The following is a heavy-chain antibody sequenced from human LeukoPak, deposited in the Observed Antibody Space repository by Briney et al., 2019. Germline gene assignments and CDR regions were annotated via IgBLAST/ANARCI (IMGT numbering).Heavy chain of an antibody. CDR3: VKAAPDNRYMHFDC. CDR2: KKEVGSEK. D-gene: IGHD1-14*01. Sequence: VGSLRLSCVASGFIFRGHWMKCGRQAPGKGQESGAEKKEVGSEKYYQAPVKGRSINIRNNAENSLPLQMSSLSVDDTAVYYCVKAAPDNRYMHFDCWGRGSLVSVSS. CDR1: GFIFRGHW. J-gene: IGHJ2*01. V-gene: IGHV3-7*04.